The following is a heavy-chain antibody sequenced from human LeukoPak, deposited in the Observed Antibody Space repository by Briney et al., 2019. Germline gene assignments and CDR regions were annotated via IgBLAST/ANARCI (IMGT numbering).Heavy chain of an antibody. CDR3: ARDAAAAPSVYYYYMDV. Sequence: PGRSLRLSCAASGFTFSSYAMHWVRQAPGKGLEWVAVISYDGSNKYYADSVKGRSTISRDNSKNTLYLQMNSLRAEDTAVYYCARDAAAAPSVYYYYMDVWGKGTTVTVSS. CDR1: GFTFSSYA. D-gene: IGHD6-6*01. J-gene: IGHJ6*03. V-gene: IGHV3-30*01. CDR2: ISYDGSNK.